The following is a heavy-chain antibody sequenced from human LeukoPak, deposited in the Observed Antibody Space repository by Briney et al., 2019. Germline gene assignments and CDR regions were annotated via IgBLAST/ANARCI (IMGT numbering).Heavy chain of an antibody. Sequence: GGSLRLSCAASGFTFSSYSMNWVRQAPGKGLEWVSSISNRSSYIYYADSVKGRFTISRDNAKNSLYLQMNSLRAEDTAVYYCARGLYCSGGSCYFGYYYYYGMDVWGQGTTVTVSS. CDR1: GFTFSSYS. CDR3: ARGLYCSGGSCYFGYYYYYGMDV. V-gene: IGHV3-21*01. CDR2: ISNRSSYI. J-gene: IGHJ6*02. D-gene: IGHD2-15*01.